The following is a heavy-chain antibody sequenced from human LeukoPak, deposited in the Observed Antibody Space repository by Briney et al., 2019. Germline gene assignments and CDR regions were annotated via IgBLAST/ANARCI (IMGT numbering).Heavy chain of an antibody. V-gene: IGHV1-69*05. J-gene: IGHJ4*02. Sequence: GASVKVSCKASGGTFSSYAISWVRQALGQGLEWMGGIIPIFGTANYAQKFQGRVTITTDESTSTAYMELSSLRSEDTAVYYCELEGYYFDYWGQGTLVTVSS. D-gene: IGHD6-6*01. CDR1: GGTFSSYA. CDR3: ELEGYYFDY. CDR2: IIPIFGTA.